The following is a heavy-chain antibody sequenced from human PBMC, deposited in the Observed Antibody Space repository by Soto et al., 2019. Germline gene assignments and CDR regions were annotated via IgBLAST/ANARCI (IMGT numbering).Heavy chain of an antibody. D-gene: IGHD2-2*01. J-gene: IGHJ3*02. CDR3: AREEKRCSSTSCYDAFDI. Sequence: QVQLVQSGAEVKKPGSSVKVSCKASGGTFSSYTISWVRQAPGQGLEWMGRISPILGIANYAQKFQGRVTITADKSSSTAYMELSSLRSEDTAVYYCAREEKRCSSTSCYDAFDIWGQGTMVTVSS. V-gene: IGHV1-69*08. CDR2: ISPILGIA. CDR1: GGTFSSYT.